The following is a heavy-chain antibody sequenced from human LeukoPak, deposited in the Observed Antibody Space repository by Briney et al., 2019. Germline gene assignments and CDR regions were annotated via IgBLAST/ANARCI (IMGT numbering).Heavy chain of an antibody. Sequence: PSETLSLTCTVSGYSISSGYYWGWIRQPPGKGLEWIGEINHSGSTNYNPSLKSRVTISVDTSKNQFSLKLSSVTAADTAVYYCARGPSVIIPYYYYYMDVWGKGTTVTVSS. J-gene: IGHJ6*03. CDR2: INHSGST. CDR3: ARGPSVIIPYYYYYMDV. V-gene: IGHV4-38-2*02. CDR1: GYSISSGYY. D-gene: IGHD3-3*01.